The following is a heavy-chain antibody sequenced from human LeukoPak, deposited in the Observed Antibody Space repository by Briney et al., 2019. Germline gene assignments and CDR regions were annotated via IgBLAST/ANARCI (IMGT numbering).Heavy chain of an antibody. CDR2: ISSSSSYI. CDR1: GFTFSSYS. Sequence: GGSLRLSCAASGFTFSSYSMNWVRQAPGKGLEWVSYISSSSSYIYYADSVKGRFTISRDNAKNSLYLQMNSLRAEDTAVYYCARAATYYFDSGVYYYLPLDYWGQGTLVTVSS. CDR3: ARAATYYFDSGVYYYLPLDY. D-gene: IGHD3-22*01. J-gene: IGHJ4*02. V-gene: IGHV3-21*01.